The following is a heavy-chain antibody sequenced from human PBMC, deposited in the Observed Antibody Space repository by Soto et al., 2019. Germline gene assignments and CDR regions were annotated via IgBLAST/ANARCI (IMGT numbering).Heavy chain of an antibody. V-gene: IGHV1-3*01. Sequence: GASVKVSCKASGYTFTSYAMHWVRQAPGQRLEWMGWISADNGNTKYAQKLQGRVTMTTDTSTSTAYMELRSLRSDDTAVYYCARDVNKGLIDYWGQGTLVTVSS. CDR3: ARDVNKGLIDY. CDR1: GYTFTSYA. J-gene: IGHJ4*02. CDR2: ISADNGNT.